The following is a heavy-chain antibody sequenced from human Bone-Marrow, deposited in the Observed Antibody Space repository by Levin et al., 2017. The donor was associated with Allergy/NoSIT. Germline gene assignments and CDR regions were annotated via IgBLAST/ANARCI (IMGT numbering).Heavy chain of an antibody. CDR3: ARGIMVYSSYDYVFDF. D-gene: IGHD2-8*01. CDR1: GYTFSTYA. J-gene: IGHJ3*01. Sequence: GASVKVSCKASGYTFSTYAISWVRQAPGQGLEWLGWITTYNGNPKYSQKFQGRVTMTTDTSTSTAYMDVRSLRSDDTAVYYCARGIMVYSSYDYVFDFWGQGTMVTVSS. V-gene: IGHV1-18*04. CDR2: ITTYNGNP.